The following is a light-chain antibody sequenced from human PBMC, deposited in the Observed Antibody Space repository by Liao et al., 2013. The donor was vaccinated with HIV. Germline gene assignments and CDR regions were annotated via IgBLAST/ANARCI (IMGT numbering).Light chain of an antibody. CDR1: FIGTYS. Sequence: SYMLAQPPSLSVARGGTATITCGGQFIGTYSVNWYRHKPGQAPVMVIYYDSDRPSGIPERFSGSNSGNTATLTISRVEAGDEADYYCQLWDRSSAHPCVFGPGTKVTVL. CDR2: YDS. J-gene: IGLJ1*01. CDR3: QLWDRSSAHPCV. V-gene: IGLV3-21*04.